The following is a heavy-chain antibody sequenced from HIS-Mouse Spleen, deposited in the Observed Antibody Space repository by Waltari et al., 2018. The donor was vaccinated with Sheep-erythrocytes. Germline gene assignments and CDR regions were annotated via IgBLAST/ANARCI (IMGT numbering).Heavy chain of an antibody. CDR3: ARTSSSSDYFDY. D-gene: IGHD6-6*01. V-gene: IGHV3-7*01. Sequence: VQLQQWGAGLLKPSETLSLTCAVYGGSFSGYYWSWIRQPPGKGLEWVANIKQDGSEKYYVDSVKGRFTISRDNAKNSLYLQMNSLRAEDTAVYYCARTSSSSDYFDYWGQGTLVTVSS. CDR1: GGSFSGYY. CDR2: IKQDGSEK. J-gene: IGHJ4*02.